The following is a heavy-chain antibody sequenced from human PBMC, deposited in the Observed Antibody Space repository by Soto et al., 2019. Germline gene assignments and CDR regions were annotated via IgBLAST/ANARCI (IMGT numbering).Heavy chain of an antibody. V-gene: IGHV5-51*01. J-gene: IGHJ4*02. CDR1: GYSFTSYW. CDR2: IYPGDSDT. D-gene: IGHD6-13*01. Sequence: GESLKISCKGSGYSFTSYWIGWVRQMPGKGLEWMGIIYPGDSDTRYSPSFQGQVTISADKSISTAYLQWSSLKASDTAMYYCARRPSSSSNRECYFYYWAQGTLVPVSS. CDR3: ARRPSSSSNRECYFYY.